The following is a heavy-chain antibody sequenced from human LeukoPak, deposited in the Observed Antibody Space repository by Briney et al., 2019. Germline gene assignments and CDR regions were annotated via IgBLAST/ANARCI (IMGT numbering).Heavy chain of an antibody. CDR3: ARDGRTIFGVVNY. Sequence: GGSLRLSCAASGFTFSDYYMSWIRQAPGKGLEWVSAISGSGGSTYYADSVKGRFTISRDNAKNSLYLQMNSLRAEDTAVYYCARDGRTIFGVVNYWGQGTLVTVSS. D-gene: IGHD3-3*01. V-gene: IGHV3-11*04. CDR2: ISGSGGST. CDR1: GFTFSDYY. J-gene: IGHJ4*02.